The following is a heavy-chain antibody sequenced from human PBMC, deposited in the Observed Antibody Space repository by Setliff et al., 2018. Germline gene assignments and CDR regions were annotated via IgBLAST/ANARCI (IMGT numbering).Heavy chain of an antibody. V-gene: IGHV3-49*04. J-gene: IGHJ4*02. Sequence: GGSLRLSCTASGFTFGDYAMSWVRQAPGKGLEWVGFIRSKAYGGTTEFAASVKGRFTISRDDSKSIAYLHMSSLKTEDTAVYYCTRDRGPYDFWGAYFVYWGQGSLVTVSS. CDR1: GFTFGDYA. CDR3: TRDRGPYDFWGAYFVY. CDR2: IRSKAYGGTT. D-gene: IGHD3-3*01.